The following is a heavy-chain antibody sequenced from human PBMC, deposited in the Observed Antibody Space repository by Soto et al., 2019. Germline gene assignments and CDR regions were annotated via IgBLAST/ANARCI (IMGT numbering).Heavy chain of an antibody. V-gene: IGHV1-2*04. CDR1: GYTFTGYY. D-gene: IGHD6-13*01. CDR3: ARTALAAAGPGYYYYGMDV. Sequence: SVKVSCKASGYTFTGYYMHWVRQAPGQGLEWMGWINPNSGGTNYAQKFQGWVTMTRDTSISTAYMELSRLRSDDTAVYYCARTALAAAGPGYYYYGMDVWGQGTTVTVSS. J-gene: IGHJ6*02. CDR2: INPNSGGT.